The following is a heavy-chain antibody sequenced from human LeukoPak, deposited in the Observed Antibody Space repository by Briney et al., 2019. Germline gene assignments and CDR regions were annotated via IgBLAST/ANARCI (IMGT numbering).Heavy chain of an antibody. V-gene: IGHV4-39*01. D-gene: IGHD1-26*01. J-gene: IGHJ4*02. CDR2: ITYTGST. CDR3: ARHFIVGGTNRFDY. Sequence: SETLSLTCTVSGDSSTNSAYYWVWIRQPPGKGLEWIGTITYTGSTYNNPSLKSRVTMSVDTSKNQFSLKLSPVTAADTAVYYCARHFIVGGTNRFDYWGQGTLATVSS. CDR1: GDSSTNSAYY.